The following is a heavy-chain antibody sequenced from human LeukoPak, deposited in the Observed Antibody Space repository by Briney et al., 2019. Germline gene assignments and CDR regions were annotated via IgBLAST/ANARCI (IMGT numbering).Heavy chain of an antibody. J-gene: IGHJ6*02. D-gene: IGHD5-12*01. V-gene: IGHV3-9*01. CDR3: AKAIRYSGYDLYYYGMDV. Sequence: GGSLRLSCAASGFTVSGNYLSWVRQAPGKGLEWVSGISWNSGSIGYADSVKGRFTISRDNAKNSLYLQMNSLRAEDTALYYCAKAIRYSGYDLYYYGMDVWGQGTTVTVSS. CDR2: ISWNSGSI. CDR1: GFTVSGNY.